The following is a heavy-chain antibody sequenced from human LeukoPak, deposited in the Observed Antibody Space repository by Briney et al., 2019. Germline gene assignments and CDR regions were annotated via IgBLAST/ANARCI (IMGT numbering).Heavy chain of an antibody. CDR3: ARGIWSGYERVIVTGMDV. CDR1: GFTFSSYS. V-gene: IGHV3-21*01. Sequence: GGSLRLSCAASGFTFSSYSLNWVRQAPGKGLEGASSISSSSSYIYYADSVKGRFTISRDNAKNSLYLQMNSLRAEDTAVYYCARGIWSGYERVIVTGMDVWGKGTTVTVSS. D-gene: IGHD3-3*01. CDR2: ISSSSSYI. J-gene: IGHJ6*03.